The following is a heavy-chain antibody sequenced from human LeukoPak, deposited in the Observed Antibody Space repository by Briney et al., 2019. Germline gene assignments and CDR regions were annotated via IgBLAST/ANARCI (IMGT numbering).Heavy chain of an antibody. Sequence: GGSLRLSWAASGFTFSSYWMSWVRQAPGKGLEWVANIKQDGSEKYYVDSVKGRFTISRDNAKNSLYLQMNSLRAEDTAVYYCARDIVVAAPHFDYWGQGTLVTVSS. V-gene: IGHV3-7*01. CDR2: IKQDGSEK. CDR1: GFTFSSYW. D-gene: IGHD2-2*01. J-gene: IGHJ4*02. CDR3: ARDIVVAAPHFDY.